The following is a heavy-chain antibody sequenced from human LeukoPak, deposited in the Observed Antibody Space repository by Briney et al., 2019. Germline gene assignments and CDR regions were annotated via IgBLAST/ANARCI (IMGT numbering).Heavy chain of an antibody. J-gene: IGHJ3*02. V-gene: IGHV4-39*01. D-gene: IGHD3-10*01. CDR1: GGSISSSSYY. CDR2: IYYSGST. CDR3: ARRGLLWFGELRGDAFDI. Sequence: PSETLSLTCIVSGGSISSSSYYWGWIRQPPGKGLEWIGSIYYSGSTYYNPSLKSRVTISVDTSKNQFSLELRSVTAADTAVYYCARRGLLWFGELRGDAFDIWGQGTMVTVSS.